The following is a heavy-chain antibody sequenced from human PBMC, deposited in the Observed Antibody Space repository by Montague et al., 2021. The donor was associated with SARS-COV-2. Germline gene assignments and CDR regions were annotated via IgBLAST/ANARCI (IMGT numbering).Heavy chain of an antibody. J-gene: IGHJ4*02. CDR2: IYYSGST. CDR1: GGSISSSSYY. V-gene: IGHV4-39*01. D-gene: IGHD3-3*01. CDR3: ARKASRGITIFGVVAASYYFDY. Sequence: SETLSLTCTVSGGSISSSSYYWGWIRQPPGKGLEWIGSIYYSGSTYYNPSLKSRVTISVDTSNNQFSLKLSSVTAADTAVYYFARKASRGITIFGVVAASYYFDYWGQGTPVTVSS.